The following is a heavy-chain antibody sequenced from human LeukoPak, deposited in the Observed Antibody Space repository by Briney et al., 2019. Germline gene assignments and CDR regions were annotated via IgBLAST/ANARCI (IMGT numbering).Heavy chain of an antibody. V-gene: IGHV4-30-2*01. CDR1: DDSMNSGHYS. J-gene: IGHJ4*02. CDR2: VFHSETT. CDR3: ARALLYDRRGDYFEF. Sequence: SQTLSLTCDVSDDSMNSGHYSWNWIRQPPGEGLEWIGNVFHSETTYYNPSLGGRVTISADRSRGQFSLRLSSLTAADTAVYFCARALLYDRRGDYFEFWGPGIPVIVSS. D-gene: IGHD2-15*01.